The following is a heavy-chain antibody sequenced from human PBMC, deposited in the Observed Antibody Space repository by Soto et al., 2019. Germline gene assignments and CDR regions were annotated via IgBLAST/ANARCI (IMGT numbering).Heavy chain of an antibody. CDR2: ISSSSSYI. D-gene: IGHD4-17*01. CDR3: ARAGYGDYVPTDY. V-gene: IGHV3-21*01. J-gene: IGHJ4*02. CDR1: GFTFSSYS. Sequence: EVQLVESGGGLVKPGGSLRLSCAASGFTFSSYSMNWVRQAPGKGLEWVSSISSSSSYIYYADSVKGRFTISRDNAKNSLYLQMNILRAEDTAVYYCARAGYGDYVPTDYWGQGTLVTVSS.